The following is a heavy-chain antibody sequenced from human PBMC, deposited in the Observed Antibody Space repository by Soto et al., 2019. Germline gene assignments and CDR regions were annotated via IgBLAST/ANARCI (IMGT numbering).Heavy chain of an antibody. D-gene: IGHD2-21*01. J-gene: IGHJ5*01. CDR2: VYHNGGA. CDR1: GVSISSTSYN. CDR3: GRVVEGATRHTDPDS. Sequence: SETLSLTCNVSGVSISSTSYNWAWIRQPPGKGLQFIASVYHNGGAHYNSSLKSRVTISVDTANNQVSLRMRSLTAADTAFYYCGRVVEGATRHTDPDSWGQGILVTVSS. V-gene: IGHV4-39*01.